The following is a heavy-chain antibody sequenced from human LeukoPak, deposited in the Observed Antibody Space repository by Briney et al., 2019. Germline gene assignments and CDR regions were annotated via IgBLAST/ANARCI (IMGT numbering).Heavy chain of an antibody. CDR2: ISGSGGST. V-gene: IGHV3-23*01. CDR1: GFTFSSYA. CDR3: ATDRLDYYDSSGYDY. D-gene: IGHD3-22*01. Sequence: GGSLRLSCVASGFTFSSYAMSWVRQAPGKGLEWVSAISGSGGSTYYADSVKGRFTISRDNSKNTLYLQMNSLRAEDTAVYYCATDRLDYYDSSGYDYWGQGTLVTVSS. J-gene: IGHJ4*02.